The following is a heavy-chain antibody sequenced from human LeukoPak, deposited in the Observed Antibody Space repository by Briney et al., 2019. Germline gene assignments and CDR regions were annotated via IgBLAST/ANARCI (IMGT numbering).Heavy chain of an antibody. V-gene: IGHV3-48*03. Sequence: GGSLRLSCAASGFTFSNYEMNWIRQAPGKGLEWISYISNSGTTKYYADSVKGRFTISRDNAKNSLYLQMNSLRAEDTAVYYCARGDCSGGSCYLSLTTIDYWGQGTLVTVSS. D-gene: IGHD2-15*01. J-gene: IGHJ4*02. CDR2: ISNSGTTK. CDR1: GFTFSNYE. CDR3: ARGDCSGGSCYLSLTTIDY.